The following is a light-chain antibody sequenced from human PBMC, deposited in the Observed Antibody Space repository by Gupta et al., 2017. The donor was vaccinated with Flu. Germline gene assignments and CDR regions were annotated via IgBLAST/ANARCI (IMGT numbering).Light chain of an antibody. Sequence: DIQMTQSPSSLSASVGDRITIGCRASQDISNNLAWYQQKPGKVPRLLIYAASTLHSGVPSRFSGSGSGTDFTLTISSLQPEDVATYYCQNYNSDPRFTFGPGTKVDF. J-gene: IGKJ3*01. CDR3: QNYNSDPRFT. CDR2: AAS. CDR1: QDISNN. V-gene: IGKV1-27*01.